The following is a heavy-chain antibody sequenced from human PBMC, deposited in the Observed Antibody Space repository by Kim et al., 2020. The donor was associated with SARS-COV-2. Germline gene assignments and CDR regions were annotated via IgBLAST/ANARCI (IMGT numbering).Heavy chain of an antibody. V-gene: IGHV4-59*13. Sequence: SETLSLTCSVSGGSFSSYFWSWIRQPPGKGLEWIGYISKSGSTTYNPSLKSRATISVDTSKSHLSLRLSSVITEDSAIYYCAKDRSGSYYTFDVWGQGTVVTVSS. D-gene: IGHD1-26*01. CDR2: ISKSGST. J-gene: IGHJ3*01. CDR3: AKDRSGSYYTFDV. CDR1: GGSFSSYF.